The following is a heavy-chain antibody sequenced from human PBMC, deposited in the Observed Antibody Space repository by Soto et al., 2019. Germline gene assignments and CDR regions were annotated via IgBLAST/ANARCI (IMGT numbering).Heavy chain of an antibody. Sequence: SVKVSCKASGGTFSSYAISWVRQAPGQGLEWMGGIIPIFGTANYAQKFQGRVTITADESTSTAYMELSSLRSEDTAVYYCARDLPRCSGGSCYSWPYYFDYWGQGTLVTVSS. CDR3: ARDLPRCSGGSCYSWPYYFDY. CDR2: IIPIFGTA. V-gene: IGHV1-69*13. D-gene: IGHD2-15*01. J-gene: IGHJ4*02. CDR1: GGTFSSYA.